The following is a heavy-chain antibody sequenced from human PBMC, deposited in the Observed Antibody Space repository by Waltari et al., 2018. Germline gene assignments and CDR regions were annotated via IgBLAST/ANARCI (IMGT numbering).Heavy chain of an antibody. V-gene: IGHV4-4*07. CDR3: ARVNRYCSSTSCLYYFDY. D-gene: IGHD2-2*01. Sequence: QVQLQESGPGLVKPSETLSLTCTVSGGSISSYYWRWIRQPAGKGLEWIGRIYTSGSTNYNPSLKSRVTMSVDTSKNQFSLKLSSVTAADTAVYYCARVNRYCSSTSCLYYFDYWGQGTLVTVSS. CDR2: IYTSGST. CDR1: GGSISSYY. J-gene: IGHJ4*02.